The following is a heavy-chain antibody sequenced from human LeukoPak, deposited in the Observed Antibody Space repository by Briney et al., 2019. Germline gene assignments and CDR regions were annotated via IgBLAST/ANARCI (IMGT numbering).Heavy chain of an antibody. CDR1: GVSISSSTYY. J-gene: IGHJ4*02. D-gene: IGHD3-22*01. CDR2: IYYSGST. Sequence: PSETLSLTRTVSGVSISSSTYYWGWIRQPPGKGLEWIGTIYYSGSTYYNPSLKSRVTISVDTSKNQFSLKLSSVTAADTAVYYCASSAVEAMIVVLPHPIDYWGQGTLVTVSS. V-gene: IGHV4-39*01. CDR3: ASSAVEAMIVVLPHPIDY.